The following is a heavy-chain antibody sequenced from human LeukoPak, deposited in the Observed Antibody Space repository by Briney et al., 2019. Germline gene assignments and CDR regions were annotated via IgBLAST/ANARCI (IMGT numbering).Heavy chain of an antibody. J-gene: IGHJ6*03. CDR2: IKQDGSEK. CDR1: RFTFSNYW. CDR3: ARGPIYYYYYMDV. V-gene: IGHV3-7*01. Sequence: TGGSLRLSCAASRFTFSNYWMSWVRQAPGKGLEWVANIKQDGSEKYYVDSVKGRFTISRDNAKNSLYLQMNSLRADDTAVYYCARGPIYYYYYMDVWGKGTTVTVSS.